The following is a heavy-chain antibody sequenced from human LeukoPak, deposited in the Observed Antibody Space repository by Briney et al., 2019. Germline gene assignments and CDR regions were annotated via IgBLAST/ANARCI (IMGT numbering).Heavy chain of an antibody. V-gene: IGHV3-20*04. Sequence: GGSLRLSCAASGFTFDDYGMSWVRQAPGKGLEWVSGINWNGGSTGYADSVKGRFTISRDNAKNSLYLQMNSLRAEDTALYYCARERDYWVRGVNPILYYFDYWGQGTLVTVSS. CDR1: GFTFDDYG. CDR3: ARERDYWVRGVNPILYYFDY. D-gene: IGHD3-10*01. CDR2: INWNGGST. J-gene: IGHJ4*02.